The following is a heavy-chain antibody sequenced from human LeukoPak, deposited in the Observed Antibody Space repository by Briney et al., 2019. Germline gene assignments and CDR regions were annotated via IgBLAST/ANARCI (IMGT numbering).Heavy chain of an antibody. CDR2: IYSGGST. V-gene: IGHV3-53*01. Sequence: PGGSLRLSCAASGFTVSSNYMSWVRQAPGKGLEWVSVIYSGGSTYYADSVRGRFIISRDNSKKMLYLQMNSLRAEDTATYYCARESIRSGSLKWFDPWGQGTLVTVSS. CDR1: GFTVSSNY. J-gene: IGHJ5*02. D-gene: IGHD3-3*01. CDR3: ARESIRSGSLKWFDP.